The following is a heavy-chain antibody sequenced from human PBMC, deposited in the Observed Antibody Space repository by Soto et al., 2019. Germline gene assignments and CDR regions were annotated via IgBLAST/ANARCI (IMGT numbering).Heavy chain of an antibody. CDR1: GDSISSGGFP. J-gene: IGHJ6*02. CDR2: VYRTGAT. CDR3: AGDSYAMSSFALDV. V-gene: IGHV4-30-2*01. Sequence: QLQLQESGSGLVETAQTLSLTCIVSGDSISSGGFPWTWIRQPTGKGLEWIGYVYRTGATSYNPSLESRASISVDTSRTQFSLKLMSVTPADSAVYFCAGDSYAMSSFALDVWGRGTAVTVSS. D-gene: IGHD2-2*01.